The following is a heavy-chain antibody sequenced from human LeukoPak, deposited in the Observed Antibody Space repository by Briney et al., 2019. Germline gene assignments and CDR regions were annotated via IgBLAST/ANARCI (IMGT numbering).Heavy chain of an antibody. J-gene: IGHJ4*02. CDR3: ARDLFTYYYDSSGYLFDY. D-gene: IGHD3-22*01. Sequence: SETLSLTCTVSGGSISSSSYYWGWIRQPPGKGLEWIGSIYYSGSTYYNSSLKSRVTISVDTSKNQFSLKLSSVTAADTAVYYCARDLFTYYYDSSGYLFDYWGQGTLVTVSS. CDR1: GGSISSSSYY. V-gene: IGHV4-39*07. CDR2: IYYSGST.